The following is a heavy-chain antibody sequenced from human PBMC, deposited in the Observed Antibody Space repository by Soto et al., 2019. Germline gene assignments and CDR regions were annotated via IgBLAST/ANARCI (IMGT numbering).Heavy chain of an antibody. CDR2: IESRGRTI. J-gene: IGHJ4*02. CDR1: GFAFSDYH. CDR3: VRQAARNYFDF. Sequence: QVQLVESGGGLVKPGGSLRLSCAVYGFAFSDYHMSWIRQAPGKGLEWVSFIESRGRTISYADSVKGRFTISRDNANNSLFLQMNSLRAEDTAVYYCVRQAARNYFDFWGQGTLLTVSS. V-gene: IGHV3-11*01. D-gene: IGHD6-6*01.